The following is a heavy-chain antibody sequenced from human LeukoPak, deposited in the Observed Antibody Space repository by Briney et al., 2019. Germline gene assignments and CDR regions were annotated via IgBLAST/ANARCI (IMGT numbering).Heavy chain of an antibody. CDR2: LYSDGAT. J-gene: IGHJ4*02. D-gene: IGHD3-22*01. CDR3: VRDYSGYGWHYYDY. CDR1: GFIVSNKY. Sequence: GGSLRLSCAASGFIVSNKYMSWVRQAPGKGLEWVSVLYSDGATYYADSVKGRFTISRDNSKNTLYLQMNNLRAEDTGVYFCVRDYSGYGWHYYDYWGQGTLVTVSS. V-gene: IGHV3-53*01.